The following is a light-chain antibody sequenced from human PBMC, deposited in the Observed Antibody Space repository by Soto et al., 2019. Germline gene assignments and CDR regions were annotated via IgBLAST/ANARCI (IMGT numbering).Light chain of an antibody. J-gene: IGKJ4*01. V-gene: IGKV3-15*01. CDR3: QQYNIWPLT. Sequence: EIVMTQSPATLSMSPGERATLSCRASQSVSSSYLAWYQQKPGQAPRLLIYGASTRATGIPARFSGSGSGTEFTLTISSLQSEDFAVYYCQQYNIWPLTFGGGTKVDIK. CDR1: QSVSSSY. CDR2: GAS.